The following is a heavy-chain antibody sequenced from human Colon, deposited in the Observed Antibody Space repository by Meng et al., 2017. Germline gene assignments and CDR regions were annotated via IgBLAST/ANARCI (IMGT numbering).Heavy chain of an antibody. J-gene: IGHJ4*02. V-gene: IGHV3-9*01. D-gene: IGHD6-13*01. CDR1: GFTFNNYV. CDR2: ISGNSGRI. Sequence: GGSLRLSCAASGFTFNNYVMHWVRQAPGRGLEWVSGISGNSGRIAYADSVKGRFTISRDSAKNSLYLQMNSLINEDTALYYCAKDISTNSGYYYFDYWGQGTLVTVSS. CDR3: AKDISTNSGYYYFDY.